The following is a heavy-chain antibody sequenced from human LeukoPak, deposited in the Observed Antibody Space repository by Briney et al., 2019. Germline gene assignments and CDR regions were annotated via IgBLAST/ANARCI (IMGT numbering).Heavy chain of an antibody. CDR3: AKGSSGGSYSD. V-gene: IGHV3-23*01. Sequence: PGGSLRLSCAASGFTFSSYAMGWVRQAPGKGLEWVSGISGSGGSTYYADSVKGRFTISRDNSKNTLYLQMNSLRAEDTAVYYCAKGSSGGSYSDWGQGTLVTVSS. D-gene: IGHD1-26*01. CDR2: ISGSGGST. CDR1: GFTFSSYA. J-gene: IGHJ4*02.